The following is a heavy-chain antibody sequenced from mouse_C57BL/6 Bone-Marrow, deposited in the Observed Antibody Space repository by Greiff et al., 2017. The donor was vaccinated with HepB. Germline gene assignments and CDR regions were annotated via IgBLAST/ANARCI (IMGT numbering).Heavy chain of an antibody. V-gene: IGHV1-55*01. CDR2: VFPGSGGS. J-gene: IGHJ4*01. CDR3: ARDYGSSGGALDY. D-gene: IGHD1-1*01. CDR1: GYTFTNNW. Sequence: VQLQQPGAELVKPGASVKMSCRASGYTFTNNWITWVRQRPGQGLEWIGDVFPGSGGSNNNEKFKRRATLTVDTSSSTAYMQLSSLTSEDSAVYYGARDYGSSGGALDYWGQGTSVTVSS.